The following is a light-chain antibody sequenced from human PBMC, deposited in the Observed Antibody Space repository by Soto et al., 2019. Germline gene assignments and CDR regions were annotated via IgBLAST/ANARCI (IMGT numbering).Light chain of an antibody. CDR1: QGINNY. Sequence: DIQMTQSPSSLSASVGDRVTITCRASQGINNYLAWYQQRPGKVPRLLIYAASTLQSGIPSRFSGSVSGTDFNLTISNLQPEDVATYDGQKYDNSPWTFGQGTKVDIK. CDR2: AAS. J-gene: IGKJ1*01. V-gene: IGKV1-27*01. CDR3: QKYDNSPWT.